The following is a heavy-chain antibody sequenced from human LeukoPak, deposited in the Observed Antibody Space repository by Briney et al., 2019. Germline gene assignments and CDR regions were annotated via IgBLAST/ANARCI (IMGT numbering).Heavy chain of an antibody. CDR2: INTGNGNT. V-gene: IGHV1-3*04. CDR1: GYTLTTYA. J-gene: IGHJ4*02. CDR3: ARGGYIYGFDH. Sequence: ASVKVSCRASGYTLTTYAILWVRQAPGQSLEWMGWINTGNGNTKYLEKLQDRVTITRDTSASTAYMELSSLRSEDTAVYYCARGGYIYGFDHWGQGTLVTVSS. D-gene: IGHD5-18*01.